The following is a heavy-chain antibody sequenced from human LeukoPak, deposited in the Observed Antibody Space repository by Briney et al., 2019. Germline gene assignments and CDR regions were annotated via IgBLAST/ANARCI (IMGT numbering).Heavy chain of an antibody. J-gene: IGHJ5*02. D-gene: IGHD6-13*01. Sequence: GASVKVSCKASGYTFTSYYMHWVRQAPGQGLEWMGIINPSGGSTSYAQKFQGRVTMTRDTSTSTVYMELSSVTAADTAVYYCALAAAGNWFDPWGQGTLVTVSS. CDR3: ALAAAGNWFDP. CDR1: GYTFTSYY. CDR2: INPSGGST. V-gene: IGHV1-46*01.